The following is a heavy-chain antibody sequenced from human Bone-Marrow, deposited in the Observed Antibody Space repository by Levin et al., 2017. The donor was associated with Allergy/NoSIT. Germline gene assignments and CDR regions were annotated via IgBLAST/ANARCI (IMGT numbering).Heavy chain of an antibody. D-gene: IGHD3-9*01. CDR2: IYYSGST. J-gene: IGHJ5*02. V-gene: IGHV4-39*01. CDR3: ARQWRLRLTGYYWWFDP. Sequence: SQTLSLTCTVSGGSISSSSYYWGWIRQPPGKGLEWIGSIYYSGSTYYNPSLKSRVTISVDTSKNQFSLKLSSVTAADTAVYYCARQWRLRLTGYYWWFDPWGQGTLVTVSS. CDR1: GGSISSSSYY.